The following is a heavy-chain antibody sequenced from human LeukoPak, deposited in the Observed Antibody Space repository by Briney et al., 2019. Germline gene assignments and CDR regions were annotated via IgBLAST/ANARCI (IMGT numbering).Heavy chain of an antibody. J-gene: IGHJ3*02. CDR3: ARSKFRDSSGYYYPDAFDI. D-gene: IGHD3-22*01. CDR1: GDSISRYY. V-gene: IGHV4-59*01. Sequence: SETLSLTCTVSGDSISRYYWNWIRQPPGKGLEWIGSISNIGKTNFNPSLKSRGTISVDTSKNQFSLKLSSVTAADTAVYYCARSKFRDSSGYYYPDAFDIWGQGTMVTVSS. CDR2: ISNIGKT.